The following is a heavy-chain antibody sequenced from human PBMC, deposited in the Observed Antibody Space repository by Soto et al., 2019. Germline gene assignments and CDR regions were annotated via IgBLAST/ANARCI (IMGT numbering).Heavy chain of an antibody. CDR1: GFTFRSYG. J-gene: IGHJ2*01. Sequence: QVQLAESGGGVVQPGRSLRLSCVASGFTFRSYGMHWVRQAPGKGREWVAVIWYDGSYKYYTDSVKGRFTISRDNSKSTLYLEMNSLRAEDTAMYFCARGDGEGELWGRGTLVTVSS. D-gene: IGHD3-10*01. V-gene: IGHV3-33*01. CDR3: ARGDGEGEL. CDR2: IWYDGSYK.